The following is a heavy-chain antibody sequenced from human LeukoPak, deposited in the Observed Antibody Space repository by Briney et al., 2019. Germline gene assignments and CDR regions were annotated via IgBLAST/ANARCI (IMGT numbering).Heavy chain of an antibody. Sequence: SETLSLTCTVSGVSVSSGSYYWSWIRQPPGKGLEWIGYIYYSGSTNYNPSLKSRVTISVDTSKNQFSLKLSSVTAADTAVYYCARTIFGVVIRYFDYWGQGTLVTVSS. J-gene: IGHJ4*02. CDR1: GVSVSSGSYY. CDR2: IYYSGST. D-gene: IGHD3-3*01. CDR3: ARTIFGVVIRYFDY. V-gene: IGHV4-61*01.